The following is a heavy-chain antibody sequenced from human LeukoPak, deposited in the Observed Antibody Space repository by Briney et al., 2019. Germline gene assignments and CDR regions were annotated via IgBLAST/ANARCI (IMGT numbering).Heavy chain of an antibody. CDR3: ARDRGAEAVAESDY. J-gene: IGHJ4*02. V-gene: IGHV3-21*01. Sequence: GGSLRLSCAASGFTLSSYSMSWVRQAPGKGLEWVSSISSSSSYIYYADSVKGRLTISRDNAKNSLYLQMNSLRAEDTAVYYCARDRGAEAVAESDYWGQGTLVTVSS. CDR1: GFTLSSYS. D-gene: IGHD6-19*01. CDR2: ISSSSSYI.